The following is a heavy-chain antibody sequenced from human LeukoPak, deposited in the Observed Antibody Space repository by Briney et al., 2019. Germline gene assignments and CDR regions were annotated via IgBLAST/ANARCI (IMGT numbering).Heavy chain of an antibody. D-gene: IGHD3-22*01. CDR3: ARHPYPTYDLDY. J-gene: IGHJ4*02. CDR2: IYYSGST. CDR1: GGSISSSSYY. V-gene: IGHV4-39*01. Sequence: SETLSLTCTVSGGSISSSSYYWGWIRQPPGKGLEWIGSIYYSGSTYYNPSLKSRVTISVDTSKNQFSLKLSSVTAADTAVYYCARHPYPTYDLDYWGQGTLVTVSS.